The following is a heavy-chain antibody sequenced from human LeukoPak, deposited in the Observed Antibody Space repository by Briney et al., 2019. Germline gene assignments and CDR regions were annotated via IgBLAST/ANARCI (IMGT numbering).Heavy chain of an antibody. V-gene: IGHV3-23*01. D-gene: IGHD1/OR15-1a*01. CDR3: ARGTSLGRPGTYYFDY. Sequence: GGSLRLSCAASGFTFSTHAMSWVCQAPGKGLEWVSSLSGDGSTTYHADSVKGRFTISRDNSRSTLYLQVNSLSAEDTAVYYCARGTSLGRPGTYYFDYWGQGALVTVSS. CDR1: GFTFSTHA. J-gene: IGHJ4*02. CDR2: LSGDGSTT.